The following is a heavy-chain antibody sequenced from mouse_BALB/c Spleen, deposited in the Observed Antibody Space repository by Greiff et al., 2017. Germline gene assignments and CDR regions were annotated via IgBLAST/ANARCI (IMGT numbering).Heavy chain of an antibody. CDR3: ARRYRYNWYFDV. CDR1: GFAFSSYD. Sequence: EVQVVESGGGLVKPGGSLKLSCAASGFAFSSYDMSWVRQTPEKRLEWVAYISSGGGSTYYPDTVKGRFTISRDNAKNTLYLQMSSLKSEDTAMYYCARRYRYNWYFDVWGAGTTVTVSS. V-gene: IGHV5-12-1*01. J-gene: IGHJ1*01. D-gene: IGHD2-14*01. CDR2: ISSGGGST.